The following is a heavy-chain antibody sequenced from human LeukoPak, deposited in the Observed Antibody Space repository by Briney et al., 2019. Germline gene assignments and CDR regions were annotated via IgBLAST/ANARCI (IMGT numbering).Heavy chain of an antibody. CDR2: IYYSGST. D-gene: IGHD3-22*01. CDR1: GGSISGYH. J-gene: IGHJ3*02. CDR3: ARVYDSSGYYYFTRPAFDI. V-gene: IGHV4-59*08. Sequence: PSETLSLTCNVSGGSISGYHWSWIRQPPGKGLEWLGYIYYSGSTYYNPSLKSRVTISVDTSKNQFSLKLSSVTAADTAVYYCARVYDSSGYYYFTRPAFDIWGKGTMVTVSS.